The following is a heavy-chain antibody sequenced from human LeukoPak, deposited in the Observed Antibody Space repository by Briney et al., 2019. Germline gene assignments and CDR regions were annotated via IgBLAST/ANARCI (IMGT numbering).Heavy chain of an antibody. V-gene: IGHV3-21*01. CDR2: ISSSRSYI. D-gene: IGHD3-16*02. Sequence: GGSLRLSCAASGFTFSSYSMNWVRQAPGKGLEWVSSISSSRSYIYYADSVKGRFTISRDNAKNSLYLQMNSLRAEDTAVYYCARDKGSFGGVIAFDYWGQGTLVTVSS. CDR3: ARDKGSFGGVIAFDY. CDR1: GFTFSSYS. J-gene: IGHJ4*02.